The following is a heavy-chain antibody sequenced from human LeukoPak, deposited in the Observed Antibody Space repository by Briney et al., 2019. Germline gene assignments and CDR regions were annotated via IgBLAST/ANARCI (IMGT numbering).Heavy chain of an antibody. CDR3: ARDGGFGGPGGDNWFDS. J-gene: IGHJ5*01. Sequence: GGSLRLSCAASGFTVSAKYMSWVRQGPGKGLDWISSIYSDGGTNFADSVKGRFTISRGNSKNTLYLQTNSLRPEDTAVYYCARDGGFGGPGGDNWFDSWGQGALVTVSS. CDR1: GFTVSAKY. CDR2: IYSDGGT. V-gene: IGHV3-66*02. D-gene: IGHD3-16*01.